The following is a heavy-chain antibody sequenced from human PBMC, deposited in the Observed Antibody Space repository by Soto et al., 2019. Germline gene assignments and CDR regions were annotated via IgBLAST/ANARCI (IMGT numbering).Heavy chain of an antibody. V-gene: IGHV1-69*01. CDR3: ARGQGYCSGGICYYYYYGMDV. Sequence: QVQLVQSGSEVRKPGSSVKVSCKASGGTFSSDASSWVRQSPGQGLEWMGGIIPTSGTANYAQKFQGRATITADESTSTAYMELRSLTSEDTAVYFCARGQGYCSGGICYYYYYGMDVWGQGTTVTVS. CDR2: IIPTSGTA. D-gene: IGHD2-15*01. CDR1: GGTFSSDA. J-gene: IGHJ6*02.